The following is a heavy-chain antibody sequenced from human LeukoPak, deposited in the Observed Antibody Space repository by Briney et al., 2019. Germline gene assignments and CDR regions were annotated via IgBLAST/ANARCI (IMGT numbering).Heavy chain of an antibody. J-gene: IGHJ5*02. D-gene: IGHD1-26*01. CDR3: ARVSFSGSYLVA. CDR2: ISSSSSYI. CDR1: GFTFSSYS. V-gene: IGHV3-21*01. Sequence: GGSLRLSCAASGFTFSSYSMTWVRQAPGKGLEWVSSISSSSSYIYYADSVKGRFTISRDNAKNSLYLQMNSLRAEDTAVYYCARVSFSGSYLVAWGQGTLVTVSS.